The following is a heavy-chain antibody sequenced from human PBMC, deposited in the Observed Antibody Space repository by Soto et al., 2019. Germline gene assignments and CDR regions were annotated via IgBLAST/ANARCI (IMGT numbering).Heavy chain of an antibody. V-gene: IGHV1-2*02. CDR1: GYTFTGYY. D-gene: IGHD6-19*01. CDR3: ARLAVAGTYFDY. Sequence: ASVKVSCKASGYTFTGYYMHWVRQAPGQGLEWVGWINPNSGGTNYAQKFQGRVTMTRDTSISTAYMELSRLRSDDTAVYYCARLAVAGTYFDYWGQGTLVTVPQ. CDR2: INPNSGGT. J-gene: IGHJ4*02.